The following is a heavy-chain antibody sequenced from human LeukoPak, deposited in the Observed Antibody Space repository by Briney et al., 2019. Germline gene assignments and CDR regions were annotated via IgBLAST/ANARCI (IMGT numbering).Heavy chain of an antibody. D-gene: IGHD3-10*01. CDR1: GGSISSGGYY. CDR2: IYYSGST. CDR3: AREDHTMIRGVFIDY. J-gene: IGHJ4*02. V-gene: IGHV4-31*03. Sequence: SQTLSLTCTVSGGSISSGGYYWSWIRQHPGKGLEWIGYIYYSGSTYYNPSLKSRLSISLDTSKNQFSLKLSSVTAADTALYYCAREDHTMIRGVFIDYWGQGTLVTVSS.